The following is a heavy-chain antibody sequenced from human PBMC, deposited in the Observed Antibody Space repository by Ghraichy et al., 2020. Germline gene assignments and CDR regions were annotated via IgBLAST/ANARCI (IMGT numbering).Heavy chain of an antibody. V-gene: IGHV3-23*01. Sequence: GGSLRLSCAASGFTFSSYAMSWVRQAPGKGLEWVSAISGSGGSTYYADSVKGRFTISRDNSKNTLYLQMNSLRAEDTAVYYCAKDGRIRFLEWLPRVWYFDLWGRGTLVTVSS. CDR3: AKDGRIRFLEWLPRVWYFDL. CDR2: ISGSGGST. J-gene: IGHJ2*01. D-gene: IGHD3-3*01. CDR1: GFTFSSYA.